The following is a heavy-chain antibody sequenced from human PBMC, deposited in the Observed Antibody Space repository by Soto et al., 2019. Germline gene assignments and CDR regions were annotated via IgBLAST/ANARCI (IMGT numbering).Heavy chain of an antibody. CDR3: AKDAVTNNGEWDWFDS. D-gene: IGHD4-17*01. V-gene: IGHV3-23*01. J-gene: IGHJ5*01. CDR1: GFTFKNYA. Sequence: VQLLESGGGLVQPGGSLSRSCAASGFTFKNYARSWVRQAPGTGLEWVSYIHGGGTGADYADSLNDRFTVSRDDSKETPYLQMSSLIVDYTAVYYCAKDAVTNNGEWDWFDSWGHGNQVTVSS. CDR2: IHGGGTGA.